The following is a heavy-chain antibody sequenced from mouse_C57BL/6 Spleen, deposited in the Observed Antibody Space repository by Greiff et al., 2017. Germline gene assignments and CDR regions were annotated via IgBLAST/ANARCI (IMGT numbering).Heavy chain of an antibody. J-gene: IGHJ3*01. Sequence: EVQLVESEGGLVQPGSSMKLSCTASGFTFSDYYMAWVRQVPEKGLEWVANINYDGSSTYYLDSFKSRFIISRDNAKNILYLQMSSLKSEDTATYYCARGSSLLLRSAWFAYWGQGTLVTVSA. CDR3: ARGSSLLLRSAWFAY. V-gene: IGHV5-16*01. CDR2: INYDGSST. CDR1: GFTFSDYY. D-gene: IGHD1-1*01.